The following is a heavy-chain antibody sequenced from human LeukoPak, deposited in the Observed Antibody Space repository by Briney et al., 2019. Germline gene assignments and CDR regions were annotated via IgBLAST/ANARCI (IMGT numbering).Heavy chain of an antibody. D-gene: IGHD1-20*01. V-gene: IGHV3-48*01. CDR1: GFTFSSYA. CDR3: ARESITGHRDFDY. J-gene: IGHJ4*02. Sequence: PGGSLRLSCAASGFTFSSYAMSWVRQAPGKGLEWVSYISSGSRTIYYADSVKGRFTVSRDNAKNSLYLQMNSLRAGDTAVYYCARESITGHRDFDYWGQGTLVTVSS. CDR2: ISSGSRTI.